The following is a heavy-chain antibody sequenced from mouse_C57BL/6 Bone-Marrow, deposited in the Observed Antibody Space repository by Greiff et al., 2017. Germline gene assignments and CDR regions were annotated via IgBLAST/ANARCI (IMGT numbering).Heavy chain of an antibody. J-gene: IGHJ3*01. Sequence: QVQLQQPGAELVKPGASVKMSCKASGYTITSYWITWVKQRPGQGLEWIGDIYPGSGSTNYNEKFKSKATLTVDTSASTAYMQLSSLTSEDSAVYYCASYYGSSFAYWGQGTLVTVSA. CDR3: ASYYGSSFAY. V-gene: IGHV1-55*01. CDR2: IYPGSGST. CDR1: GYTITSYW. D-gene: IGHD1-1*01.